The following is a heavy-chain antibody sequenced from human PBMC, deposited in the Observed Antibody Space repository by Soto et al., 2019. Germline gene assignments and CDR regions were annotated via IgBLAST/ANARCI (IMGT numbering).Heavy chain of an antibody. CDR2: ISAYNGNT. D-gene: IGHD3-10*01. CDR3: ARASRITLVRGVIDY. J-gene: IGHJ4*02. V-gene: IGHV1-18*01. Sequence: QVQLVQSGAEVKKPGASVQVSCKASGYTFTSYGISWVRQAPGQGLEWMGWISAYNGNTNYAQKLQGRVTMTTDTSTSTAYMELRSLRSDDTAVEYCARASRITLVRGVIDYWGQGTLVTVSS. CDR1: GYTFTSYG.